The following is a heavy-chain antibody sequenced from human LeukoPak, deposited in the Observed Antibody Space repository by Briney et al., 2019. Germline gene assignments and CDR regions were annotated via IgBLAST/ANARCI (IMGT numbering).Heavy chain of an antibody. CDR3: ARGLLINYYDSSGYYDY. CDR1: GGSFSGYY. V-gene: IGHV4-34*01. D-gene: IGHD3-22*01. Sequence: SETLSLTCAVYGGSFSGYYWSWIRQPPGKGLEWIGEINHSGSTNYNPSLKSRVTISVDTSKNQSSLKLSSVTAADTAVYYCARGLLINYYDSSGYYDYWGQGTLVTVSS. J-gene: IGHJ4*02. CDR2: INHSGST.